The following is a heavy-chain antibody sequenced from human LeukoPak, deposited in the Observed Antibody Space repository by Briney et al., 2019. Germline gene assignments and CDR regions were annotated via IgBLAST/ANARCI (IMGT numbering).Heavy chain of an antibody. Sequence: GESLKISCKGSGYSFTSYWIGWVRQMPGKGLEWMGIIYPGDSDTRYSPSFQGQVTSSADKSISTAYLQWSSLKASDTAMYYCARHKSDTAMTYYFDYWGQGTLVTVSS. J-gene: IGHJ4*02. V-gene: IGHV5-51*01. D-gene: IGHD5-18*01. CDR2: IYPGDSDT. CDR1: GYSFTSYW. CDR3: ARHKSDTAMTYYFDY.